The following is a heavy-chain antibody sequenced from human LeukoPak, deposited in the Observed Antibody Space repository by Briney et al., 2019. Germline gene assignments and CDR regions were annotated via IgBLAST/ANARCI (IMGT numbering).Heavy chain of an antibody. Sequence: GGSLRLSCAASGFTFSSYAMHWVRQAPGKGLEWVAVISYDGSNKYYADSVKGRFTISRDNSKNTLYLQMNSLRAEDTAVYYCAKDRIFTMIVDHWGQGTLVTVSS. D-gene: IGHD3-22*01. CDR3: AKDRIFTMIVDH. CDR1: GFTFSSYA. J-gene: IGHJ4*02. CDR2: ISYDGSNK. V-gene: IGHV3-30*04.